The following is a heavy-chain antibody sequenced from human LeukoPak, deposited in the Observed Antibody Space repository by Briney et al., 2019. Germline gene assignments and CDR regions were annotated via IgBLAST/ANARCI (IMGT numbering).Heavy chain of an antibody. V-gene: IGHV3-7*01. Sequence: PGGSLRLSCAASGFTFSSYWMSWVRQAPGKGLEWVANIKQDGSEKYYVDSVKGRFTISRDNAKNSLYLQMNSLRAEDTAGYYCARDRVLYDILTGYRTIYFDYWGQGTLVTVSS. J-gene: IGHJ4*02. CDR1: GFTFSSYW. CDR2: IKQDGSEK. CDR3: ARDRVLYDILTGYRTIYFDY. D-gene: IGHD3-9*01.